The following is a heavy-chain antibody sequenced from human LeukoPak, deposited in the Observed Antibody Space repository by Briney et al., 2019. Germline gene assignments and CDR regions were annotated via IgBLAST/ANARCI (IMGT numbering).Heavy chain of an antibody. CDR3: ARDPSVCAFDV. Sequence: LGESLRLSCAASGFTFSPYTMHWFRQPPGKGLEWVSYINTGSSTIYYADSVKGRFTISRDNAKNSLYLQLNSLRAEDTAVYYCARDPSVCAFDVWGQGTMVTVSS. CDR1: GFTFSPYT. J-gene: IGHJ3*01. CDR2: INTGSSTI. V-gene: IGHV3-48*01. D-gene: IGHD6-6*01.